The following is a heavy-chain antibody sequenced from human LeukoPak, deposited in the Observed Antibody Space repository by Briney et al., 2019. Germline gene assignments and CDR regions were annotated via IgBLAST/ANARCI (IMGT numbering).Heavy chain of an antibody. D-gene: IGHD1-1*01. J-gene: IGHJ4*02. Sequence: ASVKVSCKASGYTFTGYYMHWVRQAPGQGLEWMGWINPNSGGTNYAQKFQGRVTMTRDTFISTAYMELSRLRSDDTAVYYCARVHRHNWNGNYDYWGQGTLVTVSS. CDR1: GYTFTGYY. CDR3: ARVHRHNWNGNYDY. V-gene: IGHV1-2*02. CDR2: INPNSGGT.